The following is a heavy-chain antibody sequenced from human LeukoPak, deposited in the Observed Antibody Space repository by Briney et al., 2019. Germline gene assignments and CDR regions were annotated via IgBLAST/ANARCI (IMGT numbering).Heavy chain of an antibody. J-gene: IGHJ3*02. D-gene: IGHD2-2*02. CDR3: ARGRRYQLLYRDAFDI. V-gene: IGHV4-34*01. CDR1: GGSFSSYY. CDR2: INHSGST. Sequence: SETLSLTCAVYGGSFSSYYWSWIRQPPGKGLEWIGEINHSGSTNYNPSLKSRVTISVDTSKNQFSLKLSSVTAADTAVYYCARGRRYQLLYRDAFDIWGQGTMVTVSS.